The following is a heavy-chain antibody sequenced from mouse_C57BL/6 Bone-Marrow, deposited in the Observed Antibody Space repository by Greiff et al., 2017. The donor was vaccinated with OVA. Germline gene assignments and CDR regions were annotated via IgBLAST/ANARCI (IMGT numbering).Heavy chain of an antibody. CDR3: ARHGDYGSFFDY. CDR1: GFTFSSYG. J-gene: IGHJ2*01. V-gene: IGHV5-6*01. D-gene: IGHD1-1*01. Sequence: EVQGVESGGDLVKPGGSLKLSGAASGFTFSSYGMSWVRQTPDKRLEWVATISSGGSYTYYPDSVKGRFTISRDNAKNTLYLQMSSLKSEDTAMYYCARHGDYGSFFDYWGQGTTLTVSS. CDR2: ISSGGSYT.